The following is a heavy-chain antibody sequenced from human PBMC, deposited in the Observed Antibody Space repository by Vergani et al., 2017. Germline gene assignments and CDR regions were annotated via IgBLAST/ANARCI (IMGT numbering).Heavy chain of an antibody. CDR3: AIHKPGYCSSTSCYAFDY. V-gene: IGHV1-69*01. CDR1: GGTFSSYA. J-gene: IGHJ4*02. D-gene: IGHD2-2*01. CDR2: IIPIFGTA. Sequence: QVQLVQSGAEVKKPGSSVKVSCKASGGTFSSYAISWVRQAPGQGLEWMGGIIPIFGTANYAQKFQGRVTITADESTSTAYMELSSLRSEDTAVYYCAIHKPGYCSSTSCYAFDYWGQGTLVTVSS.